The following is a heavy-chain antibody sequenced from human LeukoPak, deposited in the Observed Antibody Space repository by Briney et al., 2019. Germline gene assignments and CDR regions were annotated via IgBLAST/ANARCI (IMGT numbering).Heavy chain of an antibody. J-gene: IGHJ4*02. CDR3: AKMQDIVVVPAAMASQGSDY. V-gene: IGHV3-23*01. CDR1: GFTFSSYV. CDR2: ISGSGGST. D-gene: IGHD2-2*01. Sequence: PGGSLRLSCAASGFTFSSYVMTWVRQAPGKGLEWVSVISGSGGSTYYADSVKGRFTISRDNSKNTLYLQMNSLRAEDTAVYYCAKMQDIVVVPAAMASQGSDYWGQGTLVTVSS.